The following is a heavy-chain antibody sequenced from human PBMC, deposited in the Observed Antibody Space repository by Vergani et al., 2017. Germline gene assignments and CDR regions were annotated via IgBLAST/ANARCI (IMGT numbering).Heavy chain of an antibody. J-gene: IGHJ1*01. V-gene: IGHV3-23*01. CDR1: GFTFDTYT. CDR2: ISSGGGDI. CDR3: TTAWGLYYLHGEYFQY. Sequence: EVPLLESGGGLVQPGGSRRLFCAGAGFTFDTYTMVYVRQAPGKGLEWVATISSGGGDIFYADSVKGRFTISRDNSKNTLFLQMNSLKDEDTAVYYCTTAWGLYYLHGEYFQYWGRGTLVSVSS. D-gene: IGHD3-10*01.